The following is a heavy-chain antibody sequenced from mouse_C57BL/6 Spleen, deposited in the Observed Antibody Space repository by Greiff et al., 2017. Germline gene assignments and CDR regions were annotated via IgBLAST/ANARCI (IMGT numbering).Heavy chain of an antibody. Sequence: QVQLQQPGAELVKPGASVKLSCKASGYTFTSYWMHWVKQRPGQGLEWIGMIHPNSGSTNYNEKFKSKATLTVDKSSSTAYMQLSSLTSEDSAVYYCARFDDGYLYAMDYWGQGTSVTVSS. CDR2: IHPNSGST. D-gene: IGHD2-3*01. CDR1: GYTFTSYW. CDR3: ARFDDGYLYAMDY. J-gene: IGHJ4*01. V-gene: IGHV1-64*01.